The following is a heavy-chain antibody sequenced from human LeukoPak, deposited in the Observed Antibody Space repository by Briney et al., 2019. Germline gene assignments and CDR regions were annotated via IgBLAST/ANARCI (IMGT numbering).Heavy chain of an antibody. V-gene: IGHV3-48*04. D-gene: IGHD2-2*01. CDR2: ISSSSSTI. CDR3: ARNYIGYCSSTSCPGGAYYYYYMDV. CDR1: GFTFSSYA. Sequence: GGSLRLSCAASGFTFSSYAMSWVRQAPGKGLEWVSYISSSSSTIYYADSVKGRFTISRDNAKNSLYLQMNSLRAEDTAVYYCARNYIGYCSSTSCPGGAYYYYYMDVWGKGTTVTVSS. J-gene: IGHJ6*03.